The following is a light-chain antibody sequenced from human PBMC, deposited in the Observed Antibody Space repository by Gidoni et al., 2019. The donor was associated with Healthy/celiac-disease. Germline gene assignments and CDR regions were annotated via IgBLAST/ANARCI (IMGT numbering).Light chain of an antibody. CDR1: QSVLYSSNNKNY. Sequence: DIVMTQSPASLAVSLGARATINCKSSQSVLYSSNNKNYLAWYQQKPGQPPKLLIYWASTRESGVPDRFSGSGSGTDFTLTISSLQAEDVAVYYCQQYYSTRYTFGQXTKLEIK. V-gene: IGKV4-1*01. CDR3: QQYYSTRYT. J-gene: IGKJ2*01. CDR2: WAS.